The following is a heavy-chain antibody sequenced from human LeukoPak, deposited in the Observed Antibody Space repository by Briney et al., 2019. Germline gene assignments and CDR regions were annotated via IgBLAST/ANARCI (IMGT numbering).Heavy chain of an antibody. J-gene: IGHJ3*02. V-gene: IGHV4-59*01. CDR1: SGFISSYY. D-gene: IGHD3-22*01. CDR2: INYSGRI. CDR3: ARLVDYDNSGDPDIFDI. Sequence: SETLSLTCIVSSGFISSYYWSWIRQTPGKGLEWIAFINYSGRIKYNPSLQSRVSISLDTSKNHFSLQLRSVMAADTAVYYCARLVDYDNSGDPDIFDIWGQGTSVSIS.